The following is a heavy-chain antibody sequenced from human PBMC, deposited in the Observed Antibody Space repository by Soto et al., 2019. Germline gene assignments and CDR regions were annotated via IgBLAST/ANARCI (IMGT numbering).Heavy chain of an antibody. CDR3: ARSKGVVPTHAFGP. D-gene: IGHD2-15*01. CDR2: IYHNGRS. Sequence: PSETLSLTCGVAGGSINSINWWSWVRQTPGKGLEWIGEIYHNGRSNYNPSLKSRVTLSIDKSKNQFFLNLTTVTAADTAVYYSARSKGVVPTHAFGPWGQRTSVIVYS. V-gene: IGHV4-4*02. J-gene: IGHJ5*02. CDR1: GGSINSINW.